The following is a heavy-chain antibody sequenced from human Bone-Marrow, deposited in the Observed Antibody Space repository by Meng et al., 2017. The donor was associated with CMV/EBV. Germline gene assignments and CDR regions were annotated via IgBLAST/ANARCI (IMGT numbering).Heavy chain of an antibody. D-gene: IGHD2-21*01. CDR1: GYTFTSYD. CDR3: ARARLIPSVAVPSGLLDH. J-gene: IGHJ4*02. CDR2: MNPNSGNT. V-gene: IGHV1-8*03. Sequence: ASVKVSCKASGYTFTSYDINWVRQATGQGLEWMGWMNPNSGNTGYAQKFQGRVTITRNTSISIAYMELSSLRSEDTAVYYCARARLIPSVAVPSGLLDHWGRGTLVTVSS.